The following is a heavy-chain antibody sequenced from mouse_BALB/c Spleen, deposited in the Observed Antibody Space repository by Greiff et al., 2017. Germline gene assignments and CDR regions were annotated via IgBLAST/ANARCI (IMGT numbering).Heavy chain of an antibody. D-gene: IGHD1-1*01. Sequence: EVHLVESGPGLVKPSQSLSLTCTVTGYSITSDYAWNWIRQFPGNKLEWMGYISYSGSTSYNPSLKSRISIARDTSKNQFFLQLNSVTTEDTATYYCARNPYYYGSSYYAMDYWGQGTSVTVSS. CDR1: GYSITSDYA. CDR3: ARNPYYYGSSYYAMDY. J-gene: IGHJ4*01. V-gene: IGHV3-2*02. CDR2: ISYSGST.